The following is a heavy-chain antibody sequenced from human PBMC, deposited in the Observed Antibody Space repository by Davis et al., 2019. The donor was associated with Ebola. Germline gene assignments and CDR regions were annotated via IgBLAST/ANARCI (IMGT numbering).Heavy chain of an antibody. J-gene: IGHJ5*02. D-gene: IGHD6-25*01. CDR1: GYGFADYW. CDR3: ARHRRSSAGVVDP. CDR2: IYPGDSDT. V-gene: IGHV5-51*01. Sequence: GESLKISCKGSGYGFADYWIAWVRQMPGKGLECMGIIYPGDSDTRYSPSFQGQVTISADKSISTAYLQWSSLKASDTAMYYCARHRRSSAGVVDPWGQGTLVTVSS.